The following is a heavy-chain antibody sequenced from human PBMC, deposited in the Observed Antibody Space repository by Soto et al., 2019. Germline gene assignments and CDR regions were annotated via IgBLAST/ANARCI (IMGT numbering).Heavy chain of an antibody. CDR2: IYWDDDK. CDR3: AHRVLRTVFGLVTTTAIDFDF. J-gene: IGHJ4*02. D-gene: IGHD3-3*01. CDR1: GFSLTTSGVG. V-gene: IGHV2-5*02. Sequence: QITLNESGPTQVKPRQTLTLTCTFSGFSLTTSGVGVGWIRQSPGKAPERLALIYWDDDKRYSPSLKSRLTLTKDTSKNQGVLTFADLDPADTATYYCAHRVLRTVFGLVTTTAIDFDFWGQGTPVAVSS.